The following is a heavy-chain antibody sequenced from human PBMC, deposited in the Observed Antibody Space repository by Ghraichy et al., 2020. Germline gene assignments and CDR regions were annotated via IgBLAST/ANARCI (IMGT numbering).Heavy chain of an antibody. V-gene: IGHV3-30*02. J-gene: IGHJ4*02. CDR3: AKEPYYYDSSGIDY. D-gene: IGHD3-22*01. Sequence: GGSLRLSCAASGFTFSSYGMHWVHQAPGKGLEWVAFIRYDGSNKYYADSVKGRFTISRDNSKNTLYLQMNSLRAEDTAVYYCAKEPYYYDSSGIDYWGQGTLVTVSS. CDR2: IRYDGSNK. CDR1: GFTFSSYG.